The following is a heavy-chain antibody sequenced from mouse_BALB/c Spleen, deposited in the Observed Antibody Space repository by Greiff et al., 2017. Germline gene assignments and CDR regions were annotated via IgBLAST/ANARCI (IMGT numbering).Heavy chain of an antibody. CDR2: IDPANGNT. D-gene: IGHD1-2*01. J-gene: IGHJ4*01. V-gene: IGHV14-3*02. Sequence: EVQLQQSGAELVKPGASVKLSCTASGFNIKDTYMHWVKQRPEQGLEWIGRIDPANGNTKYDPKFQGKATITADTSSNTAYLQLSSLTSEDTAVYYCSITTATSYAMDYWGQGTSVSVSS. CDR1: GFNIKDTY. CDR3: SITTATSYAMDY.